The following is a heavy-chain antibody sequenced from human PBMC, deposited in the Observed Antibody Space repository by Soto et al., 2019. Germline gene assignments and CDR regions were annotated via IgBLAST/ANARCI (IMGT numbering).Heavy chain of an antibody. J-gene: IGHJ1*01. V-gene: IGHV4-30-4*01. CDR3: ARTPYDYDSSGYYEYFQH. CDR2: IYYSGST. CDR1: GGSISSGDYY. Sequence: TLSLTCTVSGGSISSGDYYWSWIRQPPGKGLEWIGYIYYSGSTYYNPSLKSRVTISVDTSKNQFSLKLSSVTAADTAVYYCARTPYDYDSSGYYEYFQHWGQGTLVTVSS. D-gene: IGHD3-22*01.